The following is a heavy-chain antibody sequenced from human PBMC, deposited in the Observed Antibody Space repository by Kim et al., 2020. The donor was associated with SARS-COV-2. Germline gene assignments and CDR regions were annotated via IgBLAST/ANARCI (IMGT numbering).Heavy chain of an antibody. V-gene: IGHV4-39*07. J-gene: IGHJ4*02. CDR2: IYYSGST. Sequence: SETLSLTCTVSGGSISSSSYYWGWIRQPPGKGLEWIGSIYYSGSTYYNPSLKSRVTISVDTSKNQFSLKLSSVTAADTAVYYCARSPQGIAAWDSWGQGT. CDR3: ARSPQGIAAWDS. D-gene: IGHD6-13*01. CDR1: GGSISSSSYY.